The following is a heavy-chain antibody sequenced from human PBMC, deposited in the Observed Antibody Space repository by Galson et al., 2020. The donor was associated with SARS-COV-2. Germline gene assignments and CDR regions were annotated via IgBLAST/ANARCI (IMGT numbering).Heavy chain of an antibody. D-gene: IGHD3-10*01. J-gene: IGHJ4*02. CDR3: AKSGVGSTILWFGELLLDYFDY. V-gene: IGHV3-30*18. Sequence: GGSLRLSCAASGFTFSSYGMHWVRQAPGKGLEWVAVISYDGSNKYYADSVKGRFTISRDNSKNTLYLQMNSLRAEDTAVYYCAKSGVGSTILWFGELLLDYFDYWGQGTLVTVSS. CDR1: GFTFSSYG. CDR2: ISYDGSNK.